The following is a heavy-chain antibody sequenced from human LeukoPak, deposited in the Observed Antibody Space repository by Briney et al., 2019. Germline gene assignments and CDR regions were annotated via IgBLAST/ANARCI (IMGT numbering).Heavy chain of an antibody. CDR2: IIPIFGTA. Sequence: SVKVSCKASGGTFSSYAISWVRQAPGQGLEWMGGIIPIFGTANYAQKFQGRVTITADESTSTAYMELSSLRSEDTAVYYCAREGQYSSSWYAYWGQGTLVTVSS. V-gene: IGHV1-69*01. CDR1: GGTFSSYA. D-gene: IGHD6-13*01. CDR3: AREGQYSSSWYAY. J-gene: IGHJ4*02.